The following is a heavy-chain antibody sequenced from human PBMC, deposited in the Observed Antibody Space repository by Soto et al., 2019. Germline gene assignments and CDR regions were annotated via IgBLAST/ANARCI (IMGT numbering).Heavy chain of an antibody. CDR1: GFNFSSYE. V-gene: IGHV3-48*03. J-gene: IGHJ5*02. CDR2: ISSSGSTI. Sequence: LGGSLRLSCAASGFNFSSYEMNWVRQAPGKGLEWVSYISSSGSTIYYADCVMGRFTISRDNAKNSLYLQMNSLRAEDTAVYYCARGVRIDYDFWSGYYYTNWFVPWGQGT. CDR3: ARGVRIDYDFWSGYYYTNWFVP. D-gene: IGHD3-3*01.